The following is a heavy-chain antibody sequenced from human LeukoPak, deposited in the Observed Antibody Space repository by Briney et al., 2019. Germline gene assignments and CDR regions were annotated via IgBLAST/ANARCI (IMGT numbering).Heavy chain of an antibody. CDR2: IGSSTAYT. D-gene: IGHD4-23*01. V-gene: IGHV3-11*05. CDR1: GFTFSDFF. J-gene: IGHJ2*01. CDR3: ARVGKYGGASVHWYFDL. Sequence: GGSLRLSCAASGFTFSDFFMTWIRQAPGKGLEWVSYIGSSTAYTNYADSVKGRFTISRDNAKISLYLQMNSLRAEDTAVYYCARVGKYGGASVHWYFDLWGRGTMVTVSS.